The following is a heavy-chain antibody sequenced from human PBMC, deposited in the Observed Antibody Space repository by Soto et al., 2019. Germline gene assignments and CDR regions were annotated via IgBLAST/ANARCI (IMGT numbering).Heavy chain of an antibody. J-gene: IGHJ2*01. CDR2: IYSGGST. V-gene: IGHV3-66*01. Sequence: GGSLRLSCAASGFTFSSYAMSWVRQAPGKGLEWVSVIYSGGSTYYADSVKGRFTISRDNSKNTLYLQMNSLRAEDTAVYYCARVVAAIYWYFDLWGRGTLVTVSS. D-gene: IGHD2-15*01. CDR1: GFTFSSYA. CDR3: ARVVAAIYWYFDL.